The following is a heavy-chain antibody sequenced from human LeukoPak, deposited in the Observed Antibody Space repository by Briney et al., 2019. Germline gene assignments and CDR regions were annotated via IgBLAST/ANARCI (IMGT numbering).Heavy chain of an antibody. V-gene: IGHV3-66*01. D-gene: IGHD5-18*01. CDR1: GFTVSSNY. J-gene: IGHJ4*02. CDR2: IYSGGNI. CDR3: AREVPQLWLDY. Sequence: GGSLRLSCAASGFTVSSNYMSWVRQAPGKGLEWVSMIYSGGNIYYTDSVKGRFTISRDNSKNTLDLQMNSLRVEDTAVYYCAREVPQLWLDYWGLGTLVTVSS.